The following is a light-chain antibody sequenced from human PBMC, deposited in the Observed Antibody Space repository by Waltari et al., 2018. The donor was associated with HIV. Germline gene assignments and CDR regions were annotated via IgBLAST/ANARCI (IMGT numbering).Light chain of an antibody. J-gene: IGLJ2*01. V-gene: IGLV2-14*01. Sequence: QSALTQPASVSGSPGQSITISCAGTSSDVGGYNFVSWFQHHPGKAPKVMIYEVRNRPSGVSNRFSGSKSSNTAALTISGLQAEDEADYYCSSYTSSSTLVFGGGTKLTVL. CDR1: SSDVGGYNF. CDR3: SSYTSSSTLV. CDR2: EVR.